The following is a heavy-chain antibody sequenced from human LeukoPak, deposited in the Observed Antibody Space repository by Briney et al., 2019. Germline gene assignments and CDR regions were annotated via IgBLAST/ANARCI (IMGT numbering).Heavy chain of an antibody. J-gene: IGHJ4*02. V-gene: IGHV3-74*01. CDR2: FNSDGRSA. Sequence: GGSLRLSCAASGFTFSTYWMHWVRQAPGKGLVWVSRFNSDGRSAYYADSVKGRFTISRDNAKNTLYLQMNSLRAEDTAVYYCSREGSSGYYPYWGQGILVTVSS. CDR3: SREGSSGYYPY. CDR1: GFTFSTYW. D-gene: IGHD3-22*01.